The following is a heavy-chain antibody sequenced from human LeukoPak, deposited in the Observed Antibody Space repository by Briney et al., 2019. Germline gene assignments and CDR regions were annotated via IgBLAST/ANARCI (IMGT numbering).Heavy chain of an antibody. J-gene: IGHJ6*02. CDR2: IRSKTYGGTT. V-gene: IGHV3-49*04. CDR1: GFTFGDHA. CDR3: TRGPIQQWLYHGMDV. D-gene: IGHD5-18*01. Sequence: GGSLRLSCTASGFTFGDHAMSWVRQAPGKGLEWVGVIRSKTYGGTTEYAATVKGRFTISRDDSKSIAYLQMNSLKTEDTAVYYYTRGPIQQWLYHGMDVWGQGTTVTVSS.